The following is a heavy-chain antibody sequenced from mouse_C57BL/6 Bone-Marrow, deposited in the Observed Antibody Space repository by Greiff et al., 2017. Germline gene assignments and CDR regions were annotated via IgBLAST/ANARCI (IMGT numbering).Heavy chain of an antibody. CDR1: GFNIKDDS. D-gene: IGHD1-1*01. CDR3: TLPYCYGEGYFDY. CDR2: IDPENGDT. J-gene: IGHJ2*01. Sequence: EVQLQESGAELVRPGASVKLSCTASGFNIKDDSMHWVKQRPEQGLEWIGWIDPENGDTEYASKFQGKTTITSDTSSNTAYLQLSSLTSEDTAVYYCTLPYCYGEGYFDYWGQGTTLTVSS. V-gene: IGHV14-4*01.